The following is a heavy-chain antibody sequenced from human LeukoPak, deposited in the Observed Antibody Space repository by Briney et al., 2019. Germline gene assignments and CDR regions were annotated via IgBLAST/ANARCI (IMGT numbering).Heavy chain of an antibody. CDR3: GSPGPPPFIGGWSSATFYFFES. CDR2: IGTHGTTT. Sequence: PGGSLRLSCAASGFTFSSYAMTWVRQAPGKGLEWVSGIGTHGTTTYYADSVKGRFTISRDDSKNTLYLQMYSLRADDTAVYYCGSPGPPPFIGGWSSATFYFFESWGRGTRVPVPS. J-gene: IGHJ4*02. CDR1: GFTFSSYA. V-gene: IGHV3-23*01. D-gene: IGHD6-19*01.